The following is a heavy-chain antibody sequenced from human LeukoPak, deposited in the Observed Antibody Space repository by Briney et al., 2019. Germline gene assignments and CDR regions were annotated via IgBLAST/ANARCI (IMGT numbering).Heavy chain of an antibody. CDR2: IIPILGIA. D-gene: IGHD2-15*01. CDR1: GGTFSSYA. V-gene: IGHV1-69*04. J-gene: IGHJ4*02. Sequence: SVKVSCKASGGTFSSYAISWVRQAPGQGLEWMGRIIPILGIANYAQKFQGRVTITADKSTSTAYMELSSLRSEDTAVYYRARDCSGGSCYFNYWGQGTLVTVSS. CDR3: ARDCSGGSCYFNY.